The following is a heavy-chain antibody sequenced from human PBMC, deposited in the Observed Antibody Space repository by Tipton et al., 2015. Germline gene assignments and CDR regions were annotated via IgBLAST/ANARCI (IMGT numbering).Heavy chain of an antibody. Sequence: GSLRLSCEASGFTLRSFAMTWVRQAPGKRLEWVSAISGSGFSTYYADSVNGRFDISRDESKNTVYLQMNSLRVEDTAVYYCAKNSGNYYSSSSDPWGQGTLVTVSS. CDR3: AKNSGNYYSSSSDP. D-gene: IGHD3-10*01. CDR2: ISGSGFST. V-gene: IGHV3-23*01. J-gene: IGHJ5*02. CDR1: GFTLRSFA.